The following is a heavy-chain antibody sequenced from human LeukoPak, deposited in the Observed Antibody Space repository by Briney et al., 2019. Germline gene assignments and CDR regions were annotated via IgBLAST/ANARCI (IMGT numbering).Heavy chain of an antibody. CDR2: IWYDGSNK. V-gene: IGHV3-33*01. CDR3: ARDDDYVWGSYKHFFDY. D-gene: IGHD3-16*01. Sequence: GGSLRLSCAASGFTFSSYGMHWVRQAPGKGLEWVAVIWYDGSNKYYADSVKGRFTISRDNSKNTLYLQMNSLRAEDTAVYYCARDDDYVWGSYKHFFDYWGQGTLVTVSS. J-gene: IGHJ4*02. CDR1: GFTFSSYG.